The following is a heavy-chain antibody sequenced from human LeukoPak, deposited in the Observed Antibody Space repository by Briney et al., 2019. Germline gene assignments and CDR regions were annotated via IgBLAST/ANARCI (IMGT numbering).Heavy chain of an antibody. D-gene: IGHD5-24*01. CDR3: ARGTRDGYNPFDY. J-gene: IGHJ4*02. Sequence: ASVKVSCKASGYTFTSYFMHWVRQAPGQGLEWMGIINPSGGSTSYAQKFQGRATMTRDTSTSAVYMAPRSLRSEDTAVYYCARGTRDGYNPFDYWGQGTLVTVSS. CDR2: INPSGGST. V-gene: IGHV1-46*01. CDR1: GYTFTSYF.